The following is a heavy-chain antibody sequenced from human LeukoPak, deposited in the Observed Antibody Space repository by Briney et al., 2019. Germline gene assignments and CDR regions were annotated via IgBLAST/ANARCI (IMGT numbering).Heavy chain of an antibody. J-gene: IGHJ4*02. CDR3: AKDLKLWFGELLFDY. D-gene: IGHD3-10*01. Sequence: GGSLRLSCAASGFTLSSYAMSWVRQAPGKGLEWVSAISGSGGSTYYADSVKGRFTITRDNSKNTLYLQMNSLRAEDTAVYYCAKDLKLWFGELLFDYWGQGTLVTVSS. CDR2: ISGSGGST. CDR1: GFTLSSYA. V-gene: IGHV3-23*01.